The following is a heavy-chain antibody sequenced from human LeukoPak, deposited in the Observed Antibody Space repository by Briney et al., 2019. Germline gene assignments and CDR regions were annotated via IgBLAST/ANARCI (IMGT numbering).Heavy chain of an antibody. Sequence: GGSLRLSCAASGFTFSSSAMSWVRQAPGKGLEWVSSISGSGSGGSTYYADSVKGRFTISRDNSKNTLYLQMNSLRAEDTAVYYCAKGQVLLCLDYWGQGTLVTVSS. CDR3: AKGQVLLCLDY. V-gene: IGHV3-23*01. CDR2: ISGSGSGGST. D-gene: IGHD3-10*01. CDR1: GFTFSSSA. J-gene: IGHJ4*02.